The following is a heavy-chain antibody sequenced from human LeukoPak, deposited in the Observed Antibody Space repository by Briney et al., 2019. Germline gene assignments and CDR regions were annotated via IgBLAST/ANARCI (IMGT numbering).Heavy chain of an antibody. V-gene: IGHV4-39*07. CDR3: ARLVVGVRGVIITRRGTKRFDP. CDR2: IYHSGST. D-gene: IGHD3-10*02. J-gene: IGHJ5*02. CDR1: GGSISSGSYY. Sequence: SETLSLTCTVSGGSISSGSYYWGWICQPPGKGLEWIGEIYHSGSTNYNPSLKSRVTISVDTSKNQFSLKLSSVTAADTAVYYCARLVVGVRGVIITRRGTKRFDPWGQGTLVTVSS.